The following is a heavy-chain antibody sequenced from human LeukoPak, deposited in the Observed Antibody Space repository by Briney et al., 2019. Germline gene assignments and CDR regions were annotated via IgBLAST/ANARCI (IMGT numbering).Heavy chain of an antibody. J-gene: IGHJ6*03. V-gene: IGHV3-74*01. Sequence: HPGGSLRLSCAAYGFTLSSYWMHWLRQAPGQGLVWVSRINSDGSSTTYADSVKGRITISRDNAKNTLYLQMNSLRAEDTAVYYCAREDYSDYYMHVWGKGTTVTVSS. CDR3: AREDYSDYYMHV. D-gene: IGHD4-11*01. CDR1: GFTLSSYW. CDR2: INSDGSST.